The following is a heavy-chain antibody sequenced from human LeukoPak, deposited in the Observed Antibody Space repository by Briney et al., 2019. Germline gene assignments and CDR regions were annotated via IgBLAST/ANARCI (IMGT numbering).Heavy chain of an antibody. CDR1: GFTFSSYG. D-gene: IGHD4-17*01. CDR3: ARSSLAYGDYPPLVYGMDV. CDR2: ISYDGSNK. V-gene: IGHV3-30*03. Sequence: GGSLRLSCAASGFTFSSYGMHWVRQAPGKGLEWVAIISYDGSNKYYADSVKGRFTISRDNSKNTLFLQMNSLRAEDTAVYYCARSSLAYGDYPPLVYGMDVWGQGTTVTVSS. J-gene: IGHJ6*02.